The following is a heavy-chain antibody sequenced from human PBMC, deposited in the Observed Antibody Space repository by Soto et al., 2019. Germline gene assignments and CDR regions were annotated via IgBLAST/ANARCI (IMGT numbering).Heavy chain of an antibody. V-gene: IGHV4-59*01. CDR1: RGSISNNY. Sequence: SETLSLTCTVSRGSISNNYWSWIRQPPGKGLEWIGYIYYSGSTNYNPSLKSRVTISIDTSKKQFSLKLSSVTAADTAVYYCARRIEWPAFDPWGQGTLVTVSS. J-gene: IGHJ5*02. CDR3: ARRIEWPAFDP. CDR2: IYYSGST. D-gene: IGHD5-12*01.